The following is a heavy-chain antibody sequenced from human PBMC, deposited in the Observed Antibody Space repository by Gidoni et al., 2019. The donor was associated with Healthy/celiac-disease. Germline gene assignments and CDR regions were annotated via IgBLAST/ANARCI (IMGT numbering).Heavy chain of an antibody. V-gene: IGHV3-30*18. J-gene: IGHJ4*02. Sequence: QVPLVESGGGVVQPGRSLRLSCAASGCTFSSYGMHWVRQAPGKGLEWVAVISYDGSNKYYADSVKGRFTISRDNSKNTLYLQMNSLRAEDTAVYYCAKGERVRGAPDYWGQGTLVTVSS. CDR3: AKGERVRGAPDY. CDR1: GCTFSSYG. CDR2: ISYDGSNK. D-gene: IGHD3-10*01.